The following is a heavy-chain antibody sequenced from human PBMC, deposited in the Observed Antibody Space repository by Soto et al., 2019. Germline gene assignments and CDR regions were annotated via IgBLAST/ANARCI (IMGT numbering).Heavy chain of an antibody. CDR1: GFTFSSYA. Sequence: GGSLRLSCSASGFTFSSYAMHWVRQAPGKGLEYVSAISSNGGSTYYADSVKGRFTISRDNAENTLYLQMNSLRAEDTAVYYCARGGLQHALDVWGQGSTVTVSS. V-gene: IGHV3-64*04. D-gene: IGHD6-13*01. J-gene: IGHJ6*02. CDR3: ARGGLQHALDV. CDR2: ISSNGGST.